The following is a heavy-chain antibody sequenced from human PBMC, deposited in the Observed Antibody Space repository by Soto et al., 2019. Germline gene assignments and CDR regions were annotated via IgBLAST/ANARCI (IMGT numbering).Heavy chain of an antibody. D-gene: IGHD3-9*01. J-gene: IGHJ4*02. Sequence: PSETLSLTCTVSGGSIDSYYWSWIRQPPGRGLEWIGYIYYSGSTNYNPSLKSRVTMSVDTSKSQFSLKLSSVTAADTAVYYCARAGLGMYYDILTGLRAPTKTYYFDYWGQGTLVTVSS. V-gene: IGHV4-59*01. CDR1: GGSIDSYY. CDR3: ARAGLGMYYDILTGLRAPTKTYYFDY. CDR2: IYYSGST.